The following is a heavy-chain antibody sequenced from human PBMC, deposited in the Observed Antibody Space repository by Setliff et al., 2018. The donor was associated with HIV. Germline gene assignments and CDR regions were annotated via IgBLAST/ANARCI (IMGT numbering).Heavy chain of an antibody. CDR1: GGSISGYY. V-gene: IGHV4-4*07. J-gene: IGHJ4*02. CDR2: IYSNGNT. Sequence: SETLSLTCTVSGGSISGYYWSWIRQPAGKRLEWIGRIYSNGNTNYNPSLKGRVTMSVSASKNQFSLNLSSVTAADTAVYYCTTVVPAAIPYFDYWGQGALVTVSS. CDR3: TTVVPAAIPYFDY. D-gene: IGHD2-2*01.